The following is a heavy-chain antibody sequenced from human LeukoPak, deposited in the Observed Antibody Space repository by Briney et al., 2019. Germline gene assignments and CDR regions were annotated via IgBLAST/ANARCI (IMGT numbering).Heavy chain of an antibody. CDR2: ITTSSDYM. Sequence: KAGGSLRLSCAASGFTFSTYNMAWVRQAPGKGLEWVSSITTSSDYMYYADSLRGRFTTSRDNSKNSLFLQMNSLRAEDTAVYFCARLQSGTYSYYFFYMDVWGKGTTVTVSS. V-gene: IGHV3-21*01. J-gene: IGHJ6*03. CDR3: ARLQSGTYSYYFFYMDV. CDR1: GFTFSTYN. D-gene: IGHD1-26*01.